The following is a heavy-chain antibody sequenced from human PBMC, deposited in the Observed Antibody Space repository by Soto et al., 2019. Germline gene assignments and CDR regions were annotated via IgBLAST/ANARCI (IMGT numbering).Heavy chain of an antibody. Sequence: QVQLQESGPGLVKPSETLSLTCTVSGGSVSSGSYYWSWIRQPPGKGLEWIGYIYYSGSTNYNPSLKSRVTISVDTSKNQFSLKLSSVTAADTAVYYCARDSGPPFSLWARKYYYYGMDVWGQGTTVTVSS. CDR1: GGSVSSGSYY. CDR2: IYYSGST. J-gene: IGHJ6*02. D-gene: IGHD3-10*01. V-gene: IGHV4-61*01. CDR3: ARDSGPPFSLWARKYYYYGMDV.